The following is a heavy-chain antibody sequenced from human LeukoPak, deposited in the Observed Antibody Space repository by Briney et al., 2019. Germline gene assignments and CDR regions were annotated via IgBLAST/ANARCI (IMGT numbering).Heavy chain of an antibody. Sequence: SETLSLTCTVSGGSISSYYWSWIRQPAGKGLEWIGRIYTSGSTNYNPSLKSRVTMSVDTSKNQFSLKLSSVTAADTAVYYCAGLGVMVLVYQFETWGRGTPVTVSS. D-gene: IGHD2-8*01. CDR2: IYTSGST. J-gene: IGHJ5*02. CDR1: GGSISSYY. V-gene: IGHV4-4*07. CDR3: AGLGVMVLVYQFET.